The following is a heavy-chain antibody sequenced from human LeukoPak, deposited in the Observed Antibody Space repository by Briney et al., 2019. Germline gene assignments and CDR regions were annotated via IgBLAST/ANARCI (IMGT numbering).Heavy chain of an antibody. CDR3: AREGASNGYHYGMDV. J-gene: IGHJ6*02. Sequence: GGSLRLSCAGSGFTFSLYNMHWVRQAPGKGLEWVALISFGGSPKYYADSVKGRFTISRDNSKNTLFLQMSSLKAEDTAVYYCAREGASNGYHYGMDVWGQGATVSVS. V-gene: IGHV3-30*04. CDR1: GFTFSLYN. D-gene: IGHD5-12*01. CDR2: ISFGGSPK.